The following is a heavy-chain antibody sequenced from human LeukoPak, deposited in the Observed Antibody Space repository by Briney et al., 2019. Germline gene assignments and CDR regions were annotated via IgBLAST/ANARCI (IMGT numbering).Heavy chain of an antibody. V-gene: IGHV3-23*01. Sequence: GGSLRLSCAASGFTFINAWMSWVRQAPGKGLEWVSAIRGSGGSTYYADSVKGRFTISRDNSKNTLYLQMNSLRAEDTAVYYCARDYYGTATALYYFEYWGQGTLVTVSS. D-gene: IGHD1/OR15-1a*01. J-gene: IGHJ4*02. CDR1: GFTFINAW. CDR2: IRGSGGST. CDR3: ARDYYGTATALYYFEY.